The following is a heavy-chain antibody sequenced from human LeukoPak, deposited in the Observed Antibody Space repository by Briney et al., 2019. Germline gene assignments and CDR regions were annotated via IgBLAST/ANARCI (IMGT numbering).Heavy chain of an antibody. D-gene: IGHD3-16*01. V-gene: IGHV3-30*18. CDR1: EFTFRSYD. CDR3: AKEVRGDAFDI. CDR2: ISYGGSNK. J-gene: IGHJ3*02. Sequence: PGGSLRLSCVASEFTFRSYDMHWVRQAPGKGLEWVAVISYGGSNKDYADSVKGRFTISRDNTKNTLFLQMNSLRAEDTAVYYCAKEVRGDAFDIWGQGTMVTVSS.